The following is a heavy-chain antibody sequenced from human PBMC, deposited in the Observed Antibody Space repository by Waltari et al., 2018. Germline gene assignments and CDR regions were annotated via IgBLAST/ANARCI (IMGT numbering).Heavy chain of an antibody. CDR2: IGGSSGST. D-gene: IGHD1-20*01. CDR3: ARDPGIAGTTGSLDV. Sequence: QVQLQESGPGLVKPSETLSLTCAVSGGSISGYYWNWIRQTPGKGLEWIGYIGGSSGSTYYNPSLKSRVTISTDTSKNQFSRKLSSVTAADTAVYYCARDPGIAGTTGSLDVWGRGVLVTVSS. CDR1: GGSISGYY. J-gene: IGHJ4*02. V-gene: IGHV4-59*12.